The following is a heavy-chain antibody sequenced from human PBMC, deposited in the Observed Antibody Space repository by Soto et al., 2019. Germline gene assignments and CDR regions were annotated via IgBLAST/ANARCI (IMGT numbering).Heavy chain of an antibody. CDR3: ARPDYGSGSYPDY. D-gene: IGHD3-10*01. CDR2: ISYDGSNK. J-gene: IGHJ4*02. Sequence: QVQLVESGGGEVQPGRSLRLSCAASGFTFSSYAMQWVRQAPGKGLEWVAVISYDGSNKYYADSVKGRFTISRDNSKNTLYLQMNSLRAEDTAVYYCARPDYGSGSYPDYWGQGTLVTVSS. V-gene: IGHV3-30-3*01. CDR1: GFTFSSYA.